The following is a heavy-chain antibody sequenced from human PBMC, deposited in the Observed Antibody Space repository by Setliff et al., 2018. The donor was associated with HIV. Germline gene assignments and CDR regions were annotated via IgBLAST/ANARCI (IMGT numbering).Heavy chain of an antibody. CDR2: IYYSGTA. V-gene: IGHV4-39*01. J-gene: IGHJ1*01. Sequence: PSETLSLTCTVSGGSISGGGYYWAWIRQYPGRGLEWIGYIYYSGTAYYKPSLKSRVTISVDRPRNQFSLTLSSVTAADTATYYCASRGIVEVTISMPDEYFVHWGHGPLVTVSS. D-gene: IGHD2-15*01. CDR1: GGSISGGGYY. CDR3: ASRGIVEVTISMPDEYFVH.